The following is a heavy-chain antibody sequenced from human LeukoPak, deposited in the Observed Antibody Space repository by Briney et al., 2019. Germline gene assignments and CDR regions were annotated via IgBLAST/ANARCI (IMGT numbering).Heavy chain of an antibody. V-gene: IGHV1-69*13. Sequence: ASVKVSCKASGGTFSSYAISWVRQAPGQGLEWMGGIIPIFGTANYAQKFQGRVTITADESTSTAYMELSSLRSEDTAVYYCARGGGFGELLPFDYWGQGTLVTVSS. CDR1: GGTFSSYA. D-gene: IGHD3-10*01. CDR2: IIPIFGTA. J-gene: IGHJ4*02. CDR3: ARGGGFGELLPFDY.